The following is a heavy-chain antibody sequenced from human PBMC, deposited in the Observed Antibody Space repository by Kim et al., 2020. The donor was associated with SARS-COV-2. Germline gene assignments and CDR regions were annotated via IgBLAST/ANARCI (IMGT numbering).Heavy chain of an antibody. CDR1: GYSFTSYW. CDR3: ARQGVVMRWGYYYYGMDV. V-gene: IGHV5-51*01. CDR2: IYPGDSDT. D-gene: IGHD3-3*01. J-gene: IGHJ6*02. Sequence: GESLKISCKGSGYSFTSYWIGWVRQMPGKGLEWMGIIYPGDSDTRYSPSFQGQVTISADKSISTAYLQWSSLKASDTAMYYCARQGVVMRWGYYYYGMDVWGQGTTVTVSS.